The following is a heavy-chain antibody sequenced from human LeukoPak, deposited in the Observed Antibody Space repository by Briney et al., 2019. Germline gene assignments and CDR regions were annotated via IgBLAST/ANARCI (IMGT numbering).Heavy chain of an antibody. Sequence: GGSLRLSCAASGFTFSSYAMHWVRQAPGKGLEWVAVISYDGSNKCYADSVKGRFTISRDNSKNTLYLQMNSLRAEDTAVYYCARAEEGFLDYWGQGTLVTVSS. D-gene: IGHD2-21*01. CDR2: ISYDGSNK. V-gene: IGHV3-30*04. J-gene: IGHJ4*02. CDR1: GFTFSSYA. CDR3: ARAEEGFLDY.